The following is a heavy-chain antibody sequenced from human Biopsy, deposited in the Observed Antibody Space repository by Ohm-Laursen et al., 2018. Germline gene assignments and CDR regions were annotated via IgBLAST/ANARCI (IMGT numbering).Heavy chain of an antibody. V-gene: IGHV3-23*01. J-gene: IGHJ6*02. CDR3: ARESALKWYQSLSYFNGMDV. Sequence: GSLRLSCSASGFSFSSYWMHWVRQGPGKGLEWVSTISGNSDIIYDTDSVKGRFTISRDNSKNTLFLHMNSLGAEDTAVYYCARESALKWYQSLSYFNGMDVWGQGTTVTVSS. D-gene: IGHD2-2*01. CDR1: GFSFSSYW. CDR2: ISGNSDII.